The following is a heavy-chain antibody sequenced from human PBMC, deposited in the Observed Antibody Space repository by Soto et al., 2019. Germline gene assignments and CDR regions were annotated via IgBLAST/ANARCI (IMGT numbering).Heavy chain of an antibody. D-gene: IGHD6-19*01. Sequence: PGGSLRLSCAASGFTFSSYWMYWVRQAPGKGLVWVSHINRDGSSTSYADSVKGRFTIPRDNAKNMMYLQMNSLRAEDTAVYYCARSSGWYSFDIWGQGTMVTVSS. V-gene: IGHV3-74*01. CDR2: INRDGSST. CDR1: GFTFSSYW. J-gene: IGHJ3*02. CDR3: ARSSGWYSFDI.